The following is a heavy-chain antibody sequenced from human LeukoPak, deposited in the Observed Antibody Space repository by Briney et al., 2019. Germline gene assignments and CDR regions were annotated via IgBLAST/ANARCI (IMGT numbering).Heavy chain of an antibody. V-gene: IGHV4-59*01. D-gene: IGHD3-10*01. Sequence: SETLSLTCTVSGGSISSYYWSWIRQPPGKGLEWIGYIYYSGSTNYNPSLKSRVTISVDTSKNQFSLKLSSVTAADTAVYYCARGARLARGAFDIWGQGTMVTVSS. CDR1: GGSISSYY. J-gene: IGHJ3*02. CDR3: ARGARLARGAFDI. CDR2: IYYSGST.